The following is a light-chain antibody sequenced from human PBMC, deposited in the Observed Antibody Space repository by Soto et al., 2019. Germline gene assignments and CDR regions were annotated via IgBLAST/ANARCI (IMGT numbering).Light chain of an antibody. CDR2: GNS. J-gene: IGLJ1*01. CDR3: QSYASSLSGYV. Sequence: QSVLTQPPSVSGAPGQRVTISCTGSSSNIGAGYDVHWYQQLPGTAPKLLIYGNSNRPSGVPDRFPGSKSGTSASLAITGLQAEDEADHYRQSYASSLSGYVFGTGTKVTVL. CDR1: SSNIGAGYD. V-gene: IGLV1-40*01.